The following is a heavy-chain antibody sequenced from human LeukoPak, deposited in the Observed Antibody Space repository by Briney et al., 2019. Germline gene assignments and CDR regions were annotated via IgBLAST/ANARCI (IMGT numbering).Heavy chain of an antibody. V-gene: IGHV1-18*01. Sequence: ASVKVSCKASGYTFTSYGISWVRQAPGQGLEWMGWISAYNGNTNYAQKLQGRVTMTTDTSTSTAYMELRSLRSDDTAVYYCARVYPQKGYCSGGSCYLLEDYWGQGTLVTVSS. CDR3: ARVYPQKGYCSGGSCYLLEDY. J-gene: IGHJ4*02. CDR1: GYTFTSYG. D-gene: IGHD2-15*01. CDR2: ISAYNGNT.